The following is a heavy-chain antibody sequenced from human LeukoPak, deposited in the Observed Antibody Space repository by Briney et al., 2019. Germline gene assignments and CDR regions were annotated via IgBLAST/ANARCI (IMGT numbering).Heavy chain of an antibody. Sequence: PSETLSLTCTVSGGSISRSSYYWGWIRQPPGKGLEWIGSIYYSGSTYYNPSLKSRVTISVDTSKNQFSLKLSSVTAADTAVYYCARTSRRGSGSYYFDYWGQGTLVTVSS. J-gene: IGHJ4*02. CDR3: ARTSRRGSGSYYFDY. CDR1: GGSISRSSYY. V-gene: IGHV4-39*01. CDR2: IYYSGST. D-gene: IGHD3-10*01.